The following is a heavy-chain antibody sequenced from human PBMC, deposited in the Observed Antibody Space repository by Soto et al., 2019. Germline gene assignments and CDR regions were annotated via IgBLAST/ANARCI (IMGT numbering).Heavy chain of an antibody. CDR2: ISSSSSYI. CDR1: GFTFSSYS. V-gene: IGHV3-21*01. J-gene: IGHJ4*02. D-gene: IGHD1-1*01. Sequence: GGSLRLSCAASGFTFSSYSMNWVRQAPGKGLEWVSSISSSSSYIYYADSVKGRFTISRDNAKNSLYLQMNSLGAEDTAVYYCARDDFNNPQDYWGQGTLVTVSS. CDR3: ARDDFNNPQDY.